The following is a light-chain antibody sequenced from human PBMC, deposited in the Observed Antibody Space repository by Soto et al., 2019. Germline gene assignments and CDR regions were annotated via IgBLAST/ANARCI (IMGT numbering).Light chain of an antibody. J-gene: IGKJ4*01. CDR1: QSFSSN. V-gene: IGKV3-15*01. Sequence: EIVMTQSPATLSVSPGERVTLSCRASQSFSSNLAWYQQKPGQAPRLLMYGASTRATGIPARFSGSGSGTEFTLTISSLKSEDFAVYDCQQYNNWPLTFGGGTKVEIK. CDR3: QQYNNWPLT. CDR2: GAS.